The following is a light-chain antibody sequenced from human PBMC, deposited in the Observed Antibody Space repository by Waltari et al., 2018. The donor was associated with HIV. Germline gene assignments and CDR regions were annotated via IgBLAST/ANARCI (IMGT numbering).Light chain of an antibody. Sequence: QSALTQPASVSGSPGQSITISCTGTSTDVGSYNLVSWYQQHPGKAPKLIIYEASKRPSGVSNRFSGSKSGTSASLAITGLQAEDEADYYCQSYDSSLSVWVFGGGTKLTVL. CDR2: EAS. V-gene: IGLV2-14*02. CDR3: QSYDSSLSVWV. CDR1: STDVGSYNL. J-gene: IGLJ3*02.